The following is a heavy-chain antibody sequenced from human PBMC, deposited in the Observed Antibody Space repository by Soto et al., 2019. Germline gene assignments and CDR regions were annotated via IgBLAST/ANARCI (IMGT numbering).Heavy chain of an antibody. CDR1: GGSISSGY. CDR3: TGTYYDIDIYILDP. CDR2: IYLGGTI. J-gene: IGHJ5*02. Sequence: QVQPQESGPGLVKPSETLSLTCSVSGGSISSGYWPWIRHPPGQGLEWIGYIYLGGTINYNPSLMSRVIISVDTSKTQFSLSLSSLTAADTAVYYWTGTYYDIDIYILDPWGQGNSVTVPS. D-gene: IGHD3-9*01. V-gene: IGHV4-59*01.